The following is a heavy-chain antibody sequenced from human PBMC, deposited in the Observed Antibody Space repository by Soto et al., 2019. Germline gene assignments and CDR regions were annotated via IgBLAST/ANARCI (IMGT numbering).Heavy chain of an antibody. CDR3: ARESVQYCTNGVCQQPGGMDV. CDR2: IIPIFGTA. J-gene: IGHJ6*02. D-gene: IGHD2-8*01. V-gene: IGHV1-69*01. Sequence: QVQLVQSGAEVKQPGSSVKVSCKASGGTFSSYAISWVRQAPGQGLEWMGGIIPIFGTANYAQKFQGRVTITADESTSTAYMELSSLRSEDTAVYYCARESVQYCTNGVCQQPGGMDVWGQGTTVTVSS. CDR1: GGTFSSYA.